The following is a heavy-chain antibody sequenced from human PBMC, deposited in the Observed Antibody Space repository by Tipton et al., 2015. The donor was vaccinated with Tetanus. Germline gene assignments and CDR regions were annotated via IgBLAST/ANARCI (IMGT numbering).Heavy chain of an antibody. D-gene: IGHD1-14*01. CDR2: ISSSSRYI. J-gene: IGHJ1*01. CDR3: SAATGAH. Sequence: SLRLSCAASGFTLSRYTLNWVRQAPGKGLEWVSSISSSSRYIYYADSVKGRFTISRDNAKNSLYLQMNGLRVEDTAVYYCSAATGAHWGQGTLVTVSS. V-gene: IGHV3-21*04. CDR1: GFTLSRYT.